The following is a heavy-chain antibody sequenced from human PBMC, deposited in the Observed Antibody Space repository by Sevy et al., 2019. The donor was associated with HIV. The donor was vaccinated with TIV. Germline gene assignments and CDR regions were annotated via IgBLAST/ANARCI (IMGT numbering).Heavy chain of an antibody. J-gene: IGHJ4*02. CDR3: ARKYDSSGYFDY. D-gene: IGHD3-22*01. Sequence: GGPLRLSCAASGFTFSNYAMNWVRQAPGKGLEWVSGISGSGGSGDKTNYADSVKGRFTISRDDSKNSLDLQLNSLRAEDTAIYYCARKYDSSGYFDYWGQGTLVTVSS. CDR1: GFTFSNYA. CDR2: ISGSGGSGDKT. V-gene: IGHV3-23*01.